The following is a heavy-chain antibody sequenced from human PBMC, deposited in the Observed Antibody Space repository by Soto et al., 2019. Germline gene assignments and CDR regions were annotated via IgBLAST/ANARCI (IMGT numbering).Heavy chain of an antibody. CDR2: INHSGST. V-gene: IGHV4-34*01. CDR3: ARDGPVGPGGRGVIMGCGTFDY. CDR1: GGSFSGYY. Sequence: QVQLQQWGAGLLKPSETLSLTCAVYGGSFSGYYWSWIRQPPGKGLEWIGEINHSGSTNYNPSLKGRVTISVDTSKNQFSLKLSSVTAADTAVYYCARDGPVGPGGRGVIMGCGTFDYWGQGTLVTVSS. J-gene: IGHJ4*02. D-gene: IGHD3-10*01.